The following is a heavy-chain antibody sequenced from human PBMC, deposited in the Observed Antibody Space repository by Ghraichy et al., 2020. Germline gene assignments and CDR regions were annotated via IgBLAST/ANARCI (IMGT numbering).Heavy chain of an antibody. J-gene: IGHJ2*01. CDR1: GFTVSSNY. D-gene: IGHD3-16*02. V-gene: IGHV3-53*01. CDR3: ARDVRVWGSYRYTWYFDL. Sequence: GGSLRLSCAASGFTVSSNYMSWVRQAPGKGLEWVSVIYSGGSTYYADSVKGRFTISRDNSKNTLYLQMNSLRAEDTAVYYCARDVRVWGSYRYTWYFDLWGRGTLVTVSS. CDR2: IYSGGST.